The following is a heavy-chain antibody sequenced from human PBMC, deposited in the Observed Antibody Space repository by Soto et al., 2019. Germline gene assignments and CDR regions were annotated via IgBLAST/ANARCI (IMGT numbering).Heavy chain of an antibody. CDR2: IIPIFGTA. Sequence: GASGKVSCKASGSTFSSYAISWVRQAPGQGLEWMGGIIPIFGTANYAQKFQGRVTITADESTSTAYMELSSLRSEDTAVYYCASRLSTIFGVVGYYYYYGMDVWGQGTTVTVSS. J-gene: IGHJ6*02. D-gene: IGHD3-3*01. CDR1: GSTFSSYA. V-gene: IGHV1-69*13. CDR3: ASRLSTIFGVVGYYYYYGMDV.